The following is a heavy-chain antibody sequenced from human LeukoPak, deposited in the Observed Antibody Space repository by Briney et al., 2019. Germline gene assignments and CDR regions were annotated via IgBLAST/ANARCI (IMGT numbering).Heavy chain of an antibody. CDR1: GGSISSSSYF. J-gene: IGHJ4*02. D-gene: IGHD4-17*01. CDR3: ARRGYGDPFDY. Sequence: PSETLSLTCTVSGGSISSSSYFWGWIRQPPGQGLEWIGSFYYSGTTYYNPSLKSRVTISVDTSKNQFSLKLSSVTAADTAVYYCARRGYGDPFDYWGQGTLVTVSS. CDR2: FYYSGTT. V-gene: IGHV4-39*01.